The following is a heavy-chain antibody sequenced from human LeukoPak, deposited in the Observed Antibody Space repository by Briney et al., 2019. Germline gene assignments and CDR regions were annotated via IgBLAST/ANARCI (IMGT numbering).Heavy chain of an antibody. J-gene: IGHJ6*03. Sequence: GGSLRLSCAASGFTVSSNYMSWVRQAPGKGLEWVSVIYSGGSTYYADSVKGRFTISRDNSKNTLYLQMNSLRAEDTAVYYCARVRKEGYYDYYYYYMDVWGKGTTVTISS. CDR3: ARVRKEGYYDYYYYYMDV. CDR1: GFTVSSNY. CDR2: IYSGGST. V-gene: IGHV3-53*01. D-gene: IGHD3-22*01.